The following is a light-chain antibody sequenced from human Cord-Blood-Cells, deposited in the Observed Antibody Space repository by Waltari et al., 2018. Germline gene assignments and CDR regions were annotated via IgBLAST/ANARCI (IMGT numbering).Light chain of an antibody. CDR2: AAS. Sequence: DIQMTPSPSSVSASVGYRVTITCRASQTISSYLNWYQQKPGKAPKLLIYAASSLQSGVPSRFSGSGSGTDFTLTISSLQPEDFATYYCQQSYSTPPYTFGQGTKLEIK. CDR1: QTISSY. V-gene: IGKV1-39*01. CDR3: QQSYSTPPYT. J-gene: IGKJ2*01.